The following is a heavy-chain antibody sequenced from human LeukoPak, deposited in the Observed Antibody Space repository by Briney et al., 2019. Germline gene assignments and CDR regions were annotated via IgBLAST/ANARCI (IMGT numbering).Heavy chain of an antibody. CDR2: IYHSGST. CDR1: GGSISSSSYY. Sequence: IPSETLSLTCTVSGGSISSSSYYWGWIRQPPGKGLEWIGYIYHSGSTNYDPSLKSRVTISIDTSKTQLSLKLSSVTAADTAVYYCARHLTYYDPDAIDLWGQGTMVTVSS. D-gene: IGHD3-22*01. V-gene: IGHV4-61*05. CDR3: ARHLTYYDPDAIDL. J-gene: IGHJ3*01.